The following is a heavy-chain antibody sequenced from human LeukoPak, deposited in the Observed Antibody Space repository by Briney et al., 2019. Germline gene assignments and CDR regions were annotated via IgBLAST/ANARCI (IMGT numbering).Heavy chain of an antibody. CDR3: AREVAVAGTDSAFDI. CDR2: INHSGST. CDR1: GGSFSGYY. Sequence: SETLSLTCAVYGGSFSGYYWSWIRQPPGKGLEWIGEINHSGSTNYNPSLKSRVTISVDTSKNQFSLKLSSVTAADTAVYYCAREVAVAGTDSAFDIWGQGTMATVSS. J-gene: IGHJ3*02. V-gene: IGHV4-34*01. D-gene: IGHD6-19*01.